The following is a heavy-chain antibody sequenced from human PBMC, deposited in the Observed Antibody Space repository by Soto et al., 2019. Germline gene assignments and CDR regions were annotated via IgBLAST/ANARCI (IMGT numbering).Heavy chain of an antibody. CDR3: AKNYQFDS. V-gene: IGHV3-21*04. CDR2: ITNNNYI. J-gene: IGHJ4*02. CDR1: GFTFSTSA. Sequence: PGGSLRLSCAASGFTFSTSAMNWVRQPPGRGLEWVSSITNNNYIFYADSVKGRFTISRDNSKNTLYLQLNSLRAEDTAIYYCAKNYQFDSWGQGTRVTVSS. D-gene: IGHD2-2*01.